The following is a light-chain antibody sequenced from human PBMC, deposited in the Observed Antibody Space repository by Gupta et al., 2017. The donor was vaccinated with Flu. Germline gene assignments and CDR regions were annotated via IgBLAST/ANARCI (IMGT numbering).Light chain of an antibody. CDR3: KQYLRAPRT. J-gene: IGKJ1*01. V-gene: IGKV1-27*01. Sequence: DIQLTHSPSSLSASIGDRVTITCRASQRTCNYLAWYRQKPGKVPQLLIYAASTLHSGVPARFSGSGSGTDFTLKISRVEAEDVGTYYCKQYLRAPRTFGQGTKVEIK. CDR2: AAS. CDR1: QRTCNY.